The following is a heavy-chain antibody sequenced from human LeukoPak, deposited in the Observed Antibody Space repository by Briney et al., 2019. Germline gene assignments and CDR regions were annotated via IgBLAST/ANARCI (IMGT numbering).Heavy chain of an antibody. V-gene: IGHV4-34*01. Sequence: SETLSLTCAVYGGSFSGYYWSWIRQPPGKGLEWIGEIYHSGSTNYNPSLKSRVTISLDTSKSQFSLKVRYVTAADTAVYYCARGLNDSWTGENYWGQGTLVTVSS. CDR2: IYHSGST. D-gene: IGHD3-3*01. J-gene: IGHJ4*02. CDR3: ARGLNDSWTGENY. CDR1: GGSFSGYY.